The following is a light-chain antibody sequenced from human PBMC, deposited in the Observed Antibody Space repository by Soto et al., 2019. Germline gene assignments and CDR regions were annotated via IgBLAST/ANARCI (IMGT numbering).Light chain of an antibody. Sequence: IVMTQSPATLSVSPGERATLSCRASQSISSKLAWYQQKPGQAPRLLIYGASTRATGIPVRFSGSGSGTEFTLTITGLQSEDFAVYYCQEYNNWHPITFGGGTKVEIK. V-gene: IGKV3-15*01. CDR2: GAS. CDR3: QEYNNWHPIT. J-gene: IGKJ4*01. CDR1: QSISSK.